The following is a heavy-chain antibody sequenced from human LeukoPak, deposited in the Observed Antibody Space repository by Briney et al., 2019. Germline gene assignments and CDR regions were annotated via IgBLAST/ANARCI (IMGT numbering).Heavy chain of an antibody. D-gene: IGHD6-19*01. Sequence: SETLSLTCTVSGGSISSYYWSWIRQPPGKGLEWIGEINHSGSTNYNPSLKSRVTISVDTSKNQFSLKLSSVTAADTAVYYCARGAVAANWGFDYWGQGTLVTVSS. CDR1: GGSISSYY. CDR2: INHSGST. J-gene: IGHJ4*02. V-gene: IGHV4-34*01. CDR3: ARGAVAANWGFDY.